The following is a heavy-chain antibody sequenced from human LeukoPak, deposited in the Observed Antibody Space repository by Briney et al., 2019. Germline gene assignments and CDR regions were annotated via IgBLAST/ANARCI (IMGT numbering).Heavy chain of an antibody. D-gene: IGHD3-22*01. CDR3: ARDYRERYYYDSSGQAVGY. CDR1: GGTFSSYA. V-gene: IGHV7-4-1*02. Sequence: GASVKVSCKASGGTFSSYAISWVRQAPGQGLEWMGWINTNTGNPTYAQGFTGRFVFSLDTSVSTAYLQISSLKAEDTAVYYCARDYRERYYYDSSGQAVGYWGQGTLVTVSS. J-gene: IGHJ4*02. CDR2: INTNTGNP.